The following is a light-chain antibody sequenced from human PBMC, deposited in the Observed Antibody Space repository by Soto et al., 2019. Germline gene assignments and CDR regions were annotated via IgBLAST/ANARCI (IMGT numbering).Light chain of an antibody. CDR2: SNN. J-gene: IGLJ1*01. CDR3: AASADSLNSQV. Sequence: QSVLTQPPSASGTPGQRVTISCSGRSSDSGSNTVNWYQQLPGTAPTRLIYSNNQRPSGVPDRFSGSKSDTSASLAISGPQSEDEDDYYCAASADSLNSQVFGSGTKVPVL. V-gene: IGLV1-44*01. CDR1: SSDSGSNT.